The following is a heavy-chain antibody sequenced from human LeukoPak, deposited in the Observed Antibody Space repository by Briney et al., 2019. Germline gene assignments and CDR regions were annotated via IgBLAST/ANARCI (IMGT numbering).Heavy chain of an antibody. V-gene: IGHV4-39*01. J-gene: IGHJ4*02. CDR3: ARHTTMARIGFDY. CDR1: GGSISSSSYY. CDR2: IYYSGST. D-gene: IGHD5-18*01. Sequence: SETLSLTCTVSGGSISSSSYYWGWIRQPPGKGLEWIGSIYYSGSTYYNPSLKSRVTISVDTSKNQFSLKLSSVTAADTAVYYCARHTTMARIGFDYWGQGTLVTVSS.